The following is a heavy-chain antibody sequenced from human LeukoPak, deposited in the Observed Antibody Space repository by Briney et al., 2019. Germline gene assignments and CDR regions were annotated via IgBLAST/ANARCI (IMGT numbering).Heavy chain of an antibody. CDR2: IYHSGST. CDR3: ARATDCGGDCYFVDY. V-gene: IGHV4-38-2*01. D-gene: IGHD2-21*01. J-gene: IGHJ4*02. CDR1: GYSISSGYY. Sequence: SETLSLTCAVSGYSISSGYYWGWIRQPPGKGLEWIGSIYHSGSTYYNPSLKSRVTISVDTSKNQFSLKLSSVTAADTAVYYCARATDCGGDCYFVDYWGQGTLVTVSS.